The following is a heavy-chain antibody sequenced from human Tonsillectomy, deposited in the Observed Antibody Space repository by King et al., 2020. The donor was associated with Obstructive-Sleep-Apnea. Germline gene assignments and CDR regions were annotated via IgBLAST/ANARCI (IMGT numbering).Heavy chain of an antibody. CDR3: ASRGIAAALAYYYYGMDV. CDR1: GFTFSSYS. Sequence: VQLVESGGGLVQPGGSLRLSCAASGFTFSSYSMNWVRQAPGKGLEWVSYISSSSSTIYYADSVKGRFTISRDNAKNSLYLQMNSLRAEDTAVYYCASRGIAAALAYYYYGMDVWGQGTTVTVSS. D-gene: IGHD6-13*01. CDR2: ISSSSSTI. V-gene: IGHV3-48*04. J-gene: IGHJ6*02.